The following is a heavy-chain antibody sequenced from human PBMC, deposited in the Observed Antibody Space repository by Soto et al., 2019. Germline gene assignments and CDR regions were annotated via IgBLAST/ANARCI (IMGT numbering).Heavy chain of an antibody. Sequence: PGGSLRLSCAASGFTFSSYSMNWVRQAPGKGLEWVSSISCSTSYIYYADSVKGRFTISRDNAKNSLYLQMNSLRAEDTAVYYCARDRRATYYYDSSAPDAFDIWGQGTMVTVSS. V-gene: IGHV3-21*04. D-gene: IGHD3-22*01. CDR1: GFTFSSYS. J-gene: IGHJ3*02. CDR2: ISCSTSYI. CDR3: ARDRRATYYYDSSAPDAFDI.